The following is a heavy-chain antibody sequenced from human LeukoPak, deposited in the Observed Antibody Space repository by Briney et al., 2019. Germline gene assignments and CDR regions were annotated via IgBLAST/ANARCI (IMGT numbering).Heavy chain of an antibody. CDR1: GYTFTGYY. D-gene: IGHD3-9*01. J-gene: IGHJ5*02. V-gene: IGHV1-2*02. CDR2: INPNSGGT. CDR3: ARNYDILAGGWFDP. Sequence: ASVTVSCKPSGYTFTGYYMHWVRQAPGQGLEWMGWINPNSGGTNYAQKFQGRVTMTRDTSISTAYMELSRLRSDDTAVYYCARNYDILAGGWFDPWGQGTLVTVSS.